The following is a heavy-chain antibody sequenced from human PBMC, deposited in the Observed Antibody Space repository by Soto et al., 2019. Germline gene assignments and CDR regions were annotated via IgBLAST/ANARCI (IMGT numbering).Heavy chain of an antibody. J-gene: IGHJ6*02. CDR2: ISYDGSNK. CDR3: VKGGITGTHYGMDV. CDR1: GFTFSSYG. Sequence: GGSLRLSCAASGFTFSSYGMHWVRQAPGKGLEWVAVISYDGSNKYYADSVKGRFTISRDNSKNTLYLQMNSLRAEDTAVYYCVKGGITGTHYGMDVWGQGTTVTVSS. D-gene: IGHD1-20*01. V-gene: IGHV3-30*18.